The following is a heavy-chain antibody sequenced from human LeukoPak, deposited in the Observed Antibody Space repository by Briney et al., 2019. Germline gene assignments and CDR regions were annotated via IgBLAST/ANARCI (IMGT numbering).Heavy chain of an antibody. J-gene: IGHJ5*02. D-gene: IGHD6-19*01. CDR2: IYYSGST. V-gene: IGHV4-59*01. Sequence: SETLSLTCTVSGGSISSYYWSWIRQPPGEGLEWIGYIYYSGSTNYNPSLKSRVTISVDTSKNQFSLKLSSVTAAGTAVYYCARVSSGWYDQAYNWFDPWGQGTLVTVSS. CDR3: ARVSSGWYDQAYNWFDP. CDR1: GGSISSYY.